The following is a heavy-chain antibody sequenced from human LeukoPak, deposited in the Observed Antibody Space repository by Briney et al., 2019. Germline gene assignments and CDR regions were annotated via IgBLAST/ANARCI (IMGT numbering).Heavy chain of an antibody. CDR3: AKGTLDYYYMDV. CDR1: GFTFSSYG. V-gene: IGHV3-30*02. CDR2: IRYDGSNK. Sequence: GGSLRLSCAASGFTFSSYGMHWVRQAPGKGLEGVAFIRYDGSNKYYADSVKGRFTISRDNSKNTLYLQMNSLRAEDTAVYYCAKGTLDYYYMDVWGKGTTVTVSS. J-gene: IGHJ6*03.